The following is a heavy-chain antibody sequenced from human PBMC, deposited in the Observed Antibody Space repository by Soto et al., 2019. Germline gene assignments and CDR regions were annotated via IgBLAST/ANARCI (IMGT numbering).Heavy chain of an antibody. Sequence: SETLSLTCAVYGGSFSGYYWSWIRQPPGKGLEWIGEINHSGSTNYNPSLKSRVTISVDTSKNQFSLKLSSVTAADTAVYYCARSSEYSSSFTSGYWGQGTLVTVSS. J-gene: IGHJ4*02. V-gene: IGHV4-34*01. CDR1: GGSFSGYY. CDR3: ARSSEYSSSFTSGY. CDR2: INHSGST. D-gene: IGHD6-13*01.